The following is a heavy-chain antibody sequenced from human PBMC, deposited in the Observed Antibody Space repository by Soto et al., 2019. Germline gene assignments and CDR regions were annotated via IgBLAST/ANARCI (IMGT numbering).Heavy chain of an antibody. D-gene: IGHD1-26*01. CDR2: IYHSGST. CDR1: GGSISSGGYS. V-gene: IGHV4-30-2*01. CDR3: SRAGVVGATALDY. J-gene: IGHJ4*02. Sequence: PSEALSLTCAVSGGSISSGGYSWSWIRQPPGKSLERIGYIYHSGSTYYNPSLKSRVTISVDRSKNQFSLKLSSVTAADTAVYYCSRAGVVGATALDYWVQGTLVTVPS.